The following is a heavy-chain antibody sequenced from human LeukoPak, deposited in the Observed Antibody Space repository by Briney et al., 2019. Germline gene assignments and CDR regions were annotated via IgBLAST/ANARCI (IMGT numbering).Heavy chain of an antibody. CDR3: ARDGEMTTKLYYFDY. CDR2: INPSSGSI. D-gene: IGHD5-24*01. CDR1: GYTFTSYY. V-gene: IGHV1-46*01. Sequence: ASVKGSCKASGYTFTSYYMHWVRQAPGQGLERMGIINPSSGSISYAQKFQGRVTMTRDTSTSTVYMELSSLRSEDTAVYYCARDGEMTTKLYYFDYWGQGTQVTVSS. J-gene: IGHJ4*02.